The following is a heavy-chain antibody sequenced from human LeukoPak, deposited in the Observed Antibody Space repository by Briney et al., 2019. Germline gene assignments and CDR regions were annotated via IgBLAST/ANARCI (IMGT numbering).Heavy chain of an antibody. CDR3: AKDRETTASGTFDY. CDR2: ISDDGRNK. Sequence: GVSLRLSCTVSGFTFNNYGMHYVRQAPGKGLEWGAVISDDGRNKNYADSVKGRFTISRDNSNNTLYLQMNSLRAEDTGVYYCAKDRETTASGTFDYWGQGTLVTVSS. D-gene: IGHD6-13*01. J-gene: IGHJ4*02. V-gene: IGHV3-30*18. CDR1: GFTFNNYG.